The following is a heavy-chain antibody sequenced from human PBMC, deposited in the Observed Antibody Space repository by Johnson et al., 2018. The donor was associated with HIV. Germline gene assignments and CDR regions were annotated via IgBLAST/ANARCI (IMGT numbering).Heavy chain of an antibody. CDR1: GFTFDDYA. J-gene: IGHJ3*02. V-gene: IGHV3-9*01. CDR2: ISWNSGSI. Sequence: VQLVESGGVVVQPGGSLRLSCAASGFTFDDYAMHWVRQAPGKGLEWVSLISWNSGSIGYADSVKGRFTISRDNAKNSLYLQMNSLRAEDTALYYCAKAQTGTTGAFDIWGQGTMVTVSS. CDR3: AKAQTGTTGAFDI. D-gene: IGHD1-7*01.